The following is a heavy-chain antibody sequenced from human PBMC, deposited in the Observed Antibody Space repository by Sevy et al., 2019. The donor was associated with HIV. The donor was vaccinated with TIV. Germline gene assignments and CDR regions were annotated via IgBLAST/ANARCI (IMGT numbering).Heavy chain of an antibody. Sequence: GGSLRLSCAVSGFTFNSFPMHWVRQAPGKGLEWVAVISYDGNKKYYADSVKGRFAISRDTSNNTLNLQMNSLRAEDAAVYFCARGGLAMLRGVYIDYWGQGALVTVSS. CDR3: ARGGLAMLRGVYIDY. V-gene: IGHV3-30*09. CDR2: ISYDGNKK. D-gene: IGHD3-10*01. J-gene: IGHJ4*02. CDR1: GFTFNSFP.